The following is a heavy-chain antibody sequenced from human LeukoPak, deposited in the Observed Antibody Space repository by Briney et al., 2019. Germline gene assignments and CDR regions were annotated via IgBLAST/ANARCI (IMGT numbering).Heavy chain of an antibody. CDR2: IIPIFGTA. Sequence: SVKVSCKASGGTFSSYAISWVRQAPGQGLEWMGGIIPIFGTANYAQKFQGRVTITADESTSTAYMELSSLRSEDTAVYYCARDRYYYDSSGYYYFDYWGQGTLVTVSS. CDR1: GGTFSSYA. V-gene: IGHV1-69*13. D-gene: IGHD3-22*01. J-gene: IGHJ4*02. CDR3: ARDRYYYDSSGYYYFDY.